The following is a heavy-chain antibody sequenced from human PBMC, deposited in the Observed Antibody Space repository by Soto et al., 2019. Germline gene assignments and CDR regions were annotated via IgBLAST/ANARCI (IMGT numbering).Heavy chain of an antibody. Sequence: SETLSLTCAVSGASIRSYHWSWIRQPAGKGLEWIGRMQHTGNTNYNPSLKSRVTMSVDTSKNQISLKMTSVTAADTAVYFCAKDVSSRRWFDPWGQGILVTVSS. CDR1: GASIRSYH. V-gene: IGHV4-4*07. D-gene: IGHD3-16*01. CDR3: AKDVSSRRWFDP. J-gene: IGHJ5*02. CDR2: MQHTGNT.